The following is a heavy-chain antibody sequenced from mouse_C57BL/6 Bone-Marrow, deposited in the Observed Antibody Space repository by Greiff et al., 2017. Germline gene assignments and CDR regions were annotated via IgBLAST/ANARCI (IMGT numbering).Heavy chain of an antibody. J-gene: IGHJ4*01. Sequence: QVQLKQPGTELVKPGASVKLSCKASGYTFTSYWMHWVKQRPGQGLEWIGNINPSNGGTNYNEKFKSKATLTVDKSSSTAYMQRSSLTSEDSAVYYCARGRFITTVVADYAMDYWGQGTSVTVSS. CDR2: INPSNGGT. V-gene: IGHV1-53*01. CDR1: GYTFTSYW. D-gene: IGHD1-1*01. CDR3: ARGRFITTVVADYAMDY.